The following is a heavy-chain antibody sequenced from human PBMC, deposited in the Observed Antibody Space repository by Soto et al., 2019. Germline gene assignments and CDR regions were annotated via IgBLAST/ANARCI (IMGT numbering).Heavy chain of an antibody. Sequence: QVQLMQSGAEVRKPGASVRLSCETSGYNFNQYYIHWVRQAPGQGLEWMGIINLRGGTTEYAHKFRGRVTVTGDKSTSTAYMELRSLRSESSAISFCARGPDDSDVPRWDYWGQGTLVTVSS. CDR3: ARGPDDSDVPRWDY. CDR1: GYNFNQYY. V-gene: IGHV1-46*02. J-gene: IGHJ4*02. CDR2: INLRGGTT. D-gene: IGHD4-17*01.